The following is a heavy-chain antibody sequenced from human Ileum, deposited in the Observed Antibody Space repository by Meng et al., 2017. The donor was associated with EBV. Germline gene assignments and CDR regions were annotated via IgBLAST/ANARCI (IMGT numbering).Heavy chain of an antibody. Sequence: QVQLVESGGGVVQPGRSLGLAWSASGFMFSSYAMHWVRQAPGKGLEWVGVISDDGSNEKYVDSVKGRFTISRDNSKNMLYLQMNSLKAEDTAVYYCARGSNRWVHQSEYWGQGTLVTVSS. CDR3: ARGSNRWVHQSEY. D-gene: IGHD1-14*01. CDR2: ISDDGSNE. J-gene: IGHJ4*02. V-gene: IGHV3-30*03. CDR1: GFMFSSYA.